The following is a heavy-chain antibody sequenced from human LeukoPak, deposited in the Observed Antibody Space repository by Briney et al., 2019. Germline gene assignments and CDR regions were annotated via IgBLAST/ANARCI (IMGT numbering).Heavy chain of an antibody. CDR1: GDSISSYY. D-gene: IGHD1-26*01. CDR3: ARGGNYWDAFDI. Sequence: PSETLSLTCTVSGDSISSYYWSWIRQPAGKGLEWIGRIYTSGSPNYNPSLKSRVTMSVDTSNNQFSLKVTSVTAADTAVYFCARGGNYWDAFDIWGQGTMVTVSS. J-gene: IGHJ3*02. CDR2: IYTSGSP. V-gene: IGHV4-4*07.